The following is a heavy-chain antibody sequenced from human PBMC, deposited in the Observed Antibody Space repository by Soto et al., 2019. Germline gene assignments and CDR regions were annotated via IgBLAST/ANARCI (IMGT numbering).Heavy chain of an antibody. CDR3: AHRAYFDSGKQFDY. J-gene: IGHJ4*02. CDR2: IYWDDEK. D-gene: IGHD3-10*01. Sequence: QITLKESGPTLVKPTQTLTLTCTFSGFSLSTSGVGVGWIRQPPGKALEWLAIIYWDDEKRYSPSLKTRLTVTKDTSKNQVVITMTNVDPVETATYYCAHRAYFDSGKQFDYWGQGTLVSVSS. V-gene: IGHV2-5*02. CDR1: GFSLSTSGVG.